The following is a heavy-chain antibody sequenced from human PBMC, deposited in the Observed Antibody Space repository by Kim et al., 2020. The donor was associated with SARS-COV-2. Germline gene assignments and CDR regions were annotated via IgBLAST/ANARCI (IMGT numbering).Heavy chain of an antibody. CDR1: GFTFSNYY. D-gene: IGHD6-19*01. J-gene: IGHJ2*01. V-gene: IGHV3-7*03. CDR2: IKPDGTEK. CDR3: ASAHAVAVSRSYYDL. Sequence: GGSLRLSCAVSGFTFSNYYMAWVRQAPGKGLEWVANIKPDGTEKNYVDSVKGRFTISRDNAKNSLYLQMNSLRAEDTAVYYCASAHAVAVSRSYYDLWGRGTLLTVSS.